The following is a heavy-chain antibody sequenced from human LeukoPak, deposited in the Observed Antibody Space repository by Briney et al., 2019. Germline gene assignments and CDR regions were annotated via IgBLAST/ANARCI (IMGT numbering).Heavy chain of an antibody. CDR2: VDPEDGET. D-gene: IGHD4-23*01. J-gene: IGHJ3*02. V-gene: IGHV1-69-2*01. CDR3: ATTYGGNSRTAFDI. Sequence: ASVKVSCKVSGYTFTDYYMHWVPQALGKGLEWMGLVDPEDGETIYAEKFQGRVTITADTSTDTAYMELSSLRSEDTAVYYCATTYGGNSRTAFDIWGQGTMVTVSS. CDR1: GYTFTDYY.